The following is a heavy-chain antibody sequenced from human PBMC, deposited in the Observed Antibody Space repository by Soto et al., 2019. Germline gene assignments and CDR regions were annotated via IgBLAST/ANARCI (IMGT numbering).Heavy chain of an antibody. D-gene: IGHD3-3*01. Sequence: PWGSLSLSCSASGFTFISYSMNWVRQAPGKGLEWVSSISSSSSYIYYADSVKGRFTISRDNAKNSLYLQMNSLRAEDTAVYYCAARYYDFWSGYFLDGMDVWGQGNTVTVSS. CDR1: GFTFISYS. CDR2: ISSSSSYI. CDR3: AARYYDFWSGYFLDGMDV. J-gene: IGHJ6*02. V-gene: IGHV3-21*01.